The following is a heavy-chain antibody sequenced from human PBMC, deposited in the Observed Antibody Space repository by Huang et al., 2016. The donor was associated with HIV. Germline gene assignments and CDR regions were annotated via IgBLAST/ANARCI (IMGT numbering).Heavy chain of an antibody. V-gene: IGHV1-69*13. CDR3: ARGVGNSNRGFDI. CDR2: ISQMFDTT. J-gene: IGHJ4*02. Sequence: QVQLVQSGAEVKKPGSSVKVSCKASGGTLSSFSFTWVRQAPGQGLAWMGGISQMFDTTEYTPKFQGRVTLTADEFTSTACMELSGLTSEDTAVYYCARGVGNSNRGFDIWGQGTLVIVS. D-gene: IGHD3-10*01. CDR1: GGTLSSFS.